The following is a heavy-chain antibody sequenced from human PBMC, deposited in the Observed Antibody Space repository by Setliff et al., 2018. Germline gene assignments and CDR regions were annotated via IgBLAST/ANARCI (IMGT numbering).Heavy chain of an antibody. CDR1: GFTFSSFA. J-gene: IGHJ4*02. Sequence: GESLKISCAASGFTFSSFAMSWVRQAPGKGLEWVSTTSGGGGFSTYYADSVKGRFTVSRDNSNLYLQMNNLRAEDTAFCFCAKDASYYDILTGANYLDTWGRGTLVTVSS. V-gene: IGHV3-23*01. D-gene: IGHD3-9*01. CDR2: TSGGGGFST. CDR3: AKDASYYDILTGANYLDT.